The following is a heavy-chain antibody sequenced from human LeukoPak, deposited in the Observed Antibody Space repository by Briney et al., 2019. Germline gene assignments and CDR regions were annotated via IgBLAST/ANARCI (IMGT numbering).Heavy chain of an antibody. CDR2: IWYDGGNK. Sequence: GGSLRLSCAASGFTFSSYGMHWVRQAPGKGLEWVAVIWYDGGNKYYADSVKGRFTISRDNSKNMLYLQMNSLRADDTAVYYCARSQGGTMSLRHFDLWGRGTLVTVSS. D-gene: IGHD3-22*01. CDR3: ARSQGGTMSLRHFDL. CDR1: GFTFSSYG. J-gene: IGHJ2*01. V-gene: IGHV3-33*01.